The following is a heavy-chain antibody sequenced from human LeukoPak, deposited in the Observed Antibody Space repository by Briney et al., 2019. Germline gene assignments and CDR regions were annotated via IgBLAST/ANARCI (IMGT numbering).Heavy chain of an antibody. V-gene: IGHV3-30*18. CDR2: ISYDGSSK. J-gene: IGHJ4*02. CDR3: AKDRSTSWTFDY. D-gene: IGHD6-13*01. CDR1: GFTFSSYG. Sequence: AGGSLRLSCSASGFTFSSYGIHWVRQAPGKGVEGVAVISYDGSSKYYADSVKGRFTISRDNSKNTLYLQMNSLRAEDTGVYYCAKDRSTSWTFDYWGQGTLVTVSS.